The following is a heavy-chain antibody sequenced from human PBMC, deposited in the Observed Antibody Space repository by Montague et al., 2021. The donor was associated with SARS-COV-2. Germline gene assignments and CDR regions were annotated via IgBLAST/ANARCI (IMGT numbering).Heavy chain of an antibody. D-gene: IGHD3-22*01. J-gene: IGHJ4*02. Sequence: FRRLSCAASGFPFSSYAMSWVRQAPGKGLEWVSVIYSGSSSTWYADSVKGRFTISRDNPKNTLYLHMNSLRVDDTAVYYCAKGFQPYSYESSGFYTFDYWGQGTLVTVSS. V-gene: IGHV3-23*03. CDR3: AKGFQPYSYESSGFYTFDY. CDR1: GFPFSSYA. CDR2: IYSGSSST.